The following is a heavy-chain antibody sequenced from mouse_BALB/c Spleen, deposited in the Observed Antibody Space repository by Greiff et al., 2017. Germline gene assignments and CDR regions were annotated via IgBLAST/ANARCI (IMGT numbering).Heavy chain of an antibody. V-gene: IGHV1S81*02. Sequence: QVQLQQSGAELVKPGASVKLSCKASGYTFTSYYMYWVKQRPGQGLEWIGEINPSNGGTNFNEKFKSKATLTVYKSSSTAYMHLSSLTSEDSAVYYCTRSDYGNYFFAYWGQGTLVTVSA. D-gene: IGHD2-1*01. CDR1: GYTFTSYY. CDR3: TRSDYGNYFFAY. CDR2: INPSNGGT. J-gene: IGHJ3*01.